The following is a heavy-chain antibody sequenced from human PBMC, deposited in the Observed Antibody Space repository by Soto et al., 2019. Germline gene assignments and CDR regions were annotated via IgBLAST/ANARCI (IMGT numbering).Heavy chain of an antibody. CDR1: GGTFSSYA. D-gene: IGHD2-2*01. V-gene: IGHV1-69*06. CDR2: IIPIFGTA. Sequence: GASVKVSCKASGGTFSSYAISWVRQAPGQGREWMGGIIPIFGTANYAQKFQGRVTITADKSTSTAYMELSSLRSEDTAVYYCARVCSSTSCYWDIDAFDIWGQGXMVTVSS. CDR3: ARVCSSTSCYWDIDAFDI. J-gene: IGHJ3*02.